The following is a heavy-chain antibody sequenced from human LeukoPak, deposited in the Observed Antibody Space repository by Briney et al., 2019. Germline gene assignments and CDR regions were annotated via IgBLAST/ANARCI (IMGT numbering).Heavy chain of an antibody. CDR1: GLSFSGYY. CDR2: INHSGST. CDR3: ARGRGSVYSTIPLDY. Sequence: PSETLSLTCAVYGLSFSGYYWSWIRQPPGKGLEWIGEINHSGSTNYSPSLKSRVTISVDTSKNQFSLKLSSVTAADTAVYYCARGRGSVYSTIPLDYWGQGTLVTVSS. J-gene: IGHJ4*02. V-gene: IGHV4-34*01. D-gene: IGHD3-16*02.